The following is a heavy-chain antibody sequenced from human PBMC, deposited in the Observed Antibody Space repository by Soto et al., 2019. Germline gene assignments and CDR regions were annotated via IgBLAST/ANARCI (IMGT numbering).Heavy chain of an antibody. CDR1: GGSIRSSSFY. D-gene: IGHD5-12*01. CDR2: FYYSGST. Sequence: QLQLQESGPGLVKPSETLSLTCTVSGGSIRSSSFYWGWIRQPPGRGLEWIGGFYYSGSTYYNPSLKSRVHIPVDTSKNPFSLHLSSVTAADTAVYYCARRFYDGNEGFNYWGQGTLVTVSS. J-gene: IGHJ4*02. V-gene: IGHV4-39*01. CDR3: ARRFYDGNEGFNY.